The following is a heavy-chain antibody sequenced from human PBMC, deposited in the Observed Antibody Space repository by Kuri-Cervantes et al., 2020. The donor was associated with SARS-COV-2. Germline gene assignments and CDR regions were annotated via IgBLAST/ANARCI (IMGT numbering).Heavy chain of an antibody. D-gene: IGHD7-27*01. Sequence: SETLSLTCAVSGYSISSGYYWGWIRQPPGKGLEWIGSIYHSGSTYYNPSLKSRVTISVDTSKNQFSLKLSSVTAADTAVYYCARDGTPKSWGSAFDIWGQGTMVTVS. CDR2: IYHSGST. V-gene: IGHV4-38-2*02. CDR3: ARDGTPKSWGSAFDI. J-gene: IGHJ3*02. CDR1: GYSISSGYY.